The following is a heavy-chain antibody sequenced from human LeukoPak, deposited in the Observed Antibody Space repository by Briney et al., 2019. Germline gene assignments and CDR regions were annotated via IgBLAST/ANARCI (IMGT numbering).Heavy chain of an antibody. V-gene: IGHV4-39*02. CDR1: GGSISSSSYY. D-gene: IGHD1-14*01. Sequence: PSETLSLTCTVSGGSISSSSYYWGWIRQPPGKGLEWIGSIYYSGSTYYNPSLKSRVTISVDTSKNQFSLKLSSVTAADTAVYYCAREQTPTTDYYYYGMDVWGQGTTVTVSS. CDR3: AREQTPTTDYYYYGMDV. CDR2: IYYSGST. J-gene: IGHJ6*02.